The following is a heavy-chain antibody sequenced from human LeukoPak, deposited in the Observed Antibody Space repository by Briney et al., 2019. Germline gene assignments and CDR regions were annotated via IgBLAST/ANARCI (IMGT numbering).Heavy chain of an antibody. J-gene: IGHJ4*02. Sequence: GGSLRLSCAASGFTFVSYTMNWVRQAPGKRLEWVSSISSSSTYIYYADSVKGRFTISRDNAKNSLSLQMNSLRAEDTAVYYCARDYGSGNYFLYFDSWGQGTLVTVSS. V-gene: IGHV3-21*01. CDR1: GFTFVSYT. CDR3: ARDYGSGNYFLYFDS. D-gene: IGHD3-10*01. CDR2: ISSSSTYI.